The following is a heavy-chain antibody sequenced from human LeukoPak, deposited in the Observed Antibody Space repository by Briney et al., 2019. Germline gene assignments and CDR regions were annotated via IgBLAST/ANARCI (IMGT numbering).Heavy chain of an antibody. CDR3: ARGFFYDFWSGLDY. J-gene: IGHJ4*02. CDR2: ISAYNGNT. CDR1: GYTFTSYG. V-gene: IGHV1-18*01. D-gene: IGHD3-3*01. Sequence: ASVKVSXKASGYTFTSYGISWVRQAPGQGLEWIGWISAYNGNTNYAQKLQGRVTMTTDTSTSTAYMELRSLRSDDTAVYYCARGFFYDFWSGLDYWGQGTLVTVSS.